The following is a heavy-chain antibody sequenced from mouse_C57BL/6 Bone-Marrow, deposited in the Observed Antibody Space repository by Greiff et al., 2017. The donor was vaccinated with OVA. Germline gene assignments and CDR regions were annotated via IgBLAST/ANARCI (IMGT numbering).Heavy chain of an antibody. CDR3: ARNGSSYDY. CDR2: IYPGSGST. Sequence: VQLQQPGAELVKPGASVKMSCTASGYTFTSYWITWVKQRPGQGLEWIGDIYPGSGSTNYNEKFKSKATLTVDTSSSTAYVQLSSLTSEDSAVYYGARNGSSYDYWGQGTTLTVSS. J-gene: IGHJ2*01. D-gene: IGHD1-1*01. V-gene: IGHV1-55*01. CDR1: GYTFTSYW.